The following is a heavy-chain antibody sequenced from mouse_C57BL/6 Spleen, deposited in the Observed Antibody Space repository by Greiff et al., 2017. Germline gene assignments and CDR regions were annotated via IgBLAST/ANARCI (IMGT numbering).Heavy chain of an antibody. Sequence: VQLQQPGAELVKPGASVKLSCKASGYTFTSYWMQWVKQRPGQGLEWIGKIDPSDSYTNYNQKFKGKATLTVDTSSSTAYMQLSSLTSEDSAVYYWARTLQRGFAYWGQGTLVTVSA. V-gene: IGHV1-50*01. D-gene: IGHD2-1*01. J-gene: IGHJ3*01. CDR1: GYTFTSYW. CDR2: IDPSDSYT. CDR3: ARTLQRGFAY.